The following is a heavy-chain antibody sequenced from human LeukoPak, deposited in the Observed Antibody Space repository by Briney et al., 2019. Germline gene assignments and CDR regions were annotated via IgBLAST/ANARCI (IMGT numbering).Heavy chain of an antibody. CDR1: GFTVSSNY. CDR3: ARDRDTIFGVVIKY. J-gene: IGHJ4*02. CDR2: IYSGGST. Sequence: GGSLRLSCAASGFTVSSNYMSWVRQAPGKGLEWVSVIYSGGSTYYADSVKGRFTISRHNSKNTLYLQMNSLRAEDTAVYYCARDRDTIFGVVIKYWGQGTLVTVSS. D-gene: IGHD3-3*01. V-gene: IGHV3-53*01.